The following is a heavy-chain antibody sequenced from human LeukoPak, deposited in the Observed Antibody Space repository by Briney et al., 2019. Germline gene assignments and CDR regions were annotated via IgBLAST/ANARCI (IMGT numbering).Heavy chain of an antibody. CDR2: INHSGST. D-gene: IGHD6-19*01. Sequence: KPSETLSLTCAVYGGSFSGYYWSWIRQPPGKGLEWIGEINHSGSTNYNPSLKSRVTISVDTSKNQFSLKLSSVTAADTAVYYCAIHSSGWYGDYWGQGTLVTVSS. CDR1: GGSFSGYY. J-gene: IGHJ4*02. CDR3: AIHSSGWYGDY. V-gene: IGHV4-34*01.